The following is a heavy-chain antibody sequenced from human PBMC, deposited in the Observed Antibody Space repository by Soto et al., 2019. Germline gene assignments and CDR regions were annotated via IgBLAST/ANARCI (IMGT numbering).Heavy chain of an antibody. CDR3: ATGVPYGSGGSCYYRTDFDY. J-gene: IGHJ4*02. V-gene: IGHV1-24*01. Sequence: ASVKVSCKVSGYTLTELSMHWVRQAPGKGLEWMGGFDPEDGETIYAQKFQGRVTMTEDTSTDTAYMELSSLRSEDTAVYYCATGVPYGSGGSCYYRTDFDYWGQGTLVTVSS. CDR1: GYTLTELS. D-gene: IGHD2-15*01. CDR2: FDPEDGET.